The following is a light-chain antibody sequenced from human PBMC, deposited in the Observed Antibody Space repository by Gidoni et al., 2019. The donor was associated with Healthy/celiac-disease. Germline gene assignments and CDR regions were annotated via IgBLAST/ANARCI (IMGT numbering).Light chain of an antibody. CDR2: ATS. J-gene: IGKJ2*01. Sequence: DIQMTPSPSSLSASVGDRVTITCRASQSSSSYLNWYQQKPGKAPKLLIYATSSLQSGVPSRFSGSGAWTDFTITISSLQPEDFATYYCQQSYTTPPTFGQGTKLEIK. CDR1: QSSSSY. V-gene: IGKV1-39*01. CDR3: QQSYTTPPT.